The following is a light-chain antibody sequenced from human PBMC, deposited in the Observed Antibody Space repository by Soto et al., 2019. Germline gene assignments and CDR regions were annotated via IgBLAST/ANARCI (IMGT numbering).Light chain of an antibody. V-gene: IGKV3-20*01. CDR2: GAS. CDR3: QQYGDLPWT. CDR1: QSVSSN. Sequence: EIVMTQSPGILTVSPGERSTLSCRASQSVSSNLAWYQQKPGQAPRLLIYGASSRATGIPDRFSGSGSGTDFTLTINRLEPEDFAVYYCQQYGDLPWTFGQGTKVDIK. J-gene: IGKJ1*01.